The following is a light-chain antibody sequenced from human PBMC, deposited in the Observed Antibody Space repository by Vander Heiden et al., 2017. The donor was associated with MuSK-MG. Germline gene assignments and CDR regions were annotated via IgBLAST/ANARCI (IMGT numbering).Light chain of an antibody. CDR1: QTLLYSSNNKNY. CDR3: QQYYSTPYT. Sequence: DIVMTQATDSLAGYLGERATVNCKSSQTLLYSSNNKNYLAWYQKKPGQPPKLLIHWASTRESGVPDRFSGSGSGTSFNLTISSLQAEDVAVYYCQQYYSTPYTFGHGTKLEIK. CDR2: WAS. J-gene: IGKJ2*01. V-gene: IGKV4-1*01.